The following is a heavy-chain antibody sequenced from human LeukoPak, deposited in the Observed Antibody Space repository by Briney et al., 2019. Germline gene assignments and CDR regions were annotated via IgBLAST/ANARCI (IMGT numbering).Heavy chain of an antibody. CDR2: INNDGVSI. D-gene: IGHD3-22*01. CDR1: GFTFSSYW. J-gene: IGHJ4*02. Sequence: GGSLRLSCAASGFTFSSYWMHWVRQVPGKGLVWVSRINNDGVSISYADSVKGRFTISRDKAKNTLFLQMNSLRAEDTAVYYCTRGPRITMKDWGQGTLVTVSS. CDR3: TRGPRITMKD. V-gene: IGHV3-74*01.